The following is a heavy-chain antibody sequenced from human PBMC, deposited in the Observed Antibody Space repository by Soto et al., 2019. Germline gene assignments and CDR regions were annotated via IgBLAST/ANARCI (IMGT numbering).Heavy chain of an antibody. Sequence: VQLRESGPGQVKTSGTLSLTCAVSGGSMKTTNWWSWVRQPPAKGLEWIGEVFHSGITRYYPSLKSRATVSVDTSKNQFFLNLASVTAADTAVYYCTKDEAGSPFRYWGQGALVTVSS. J-gene: IGHJ4*02. D-gene: IGHD3-10*01. V-gene: IGHV4-4*02. CDR1: GGSMKTTNW. CDR2: VFHSGIT. CDR3: TKDEAGSPFRY.